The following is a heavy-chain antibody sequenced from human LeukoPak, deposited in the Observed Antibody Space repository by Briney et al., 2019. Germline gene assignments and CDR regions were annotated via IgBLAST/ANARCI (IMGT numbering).Heavy chain of an antibody. Sequence: GGSLRLSCAASGFTFSSYGMHWVRQAPGKGLEWVAVISYDGSNKYYADSVKGRFTISRDNSKNTLYLQMNSLRAEDTAVYYCAKDPGGSSGYPDAFDTWGQGTMVTVSS. J-gene: IGHJ3*02. V-gene: IGHV3-30*18. CDR3: AKDPGGSSGYPDAFDT. D-gene: IGHD3-22*01. CDR1: GFTFSSYG. CDR2: ISYDGSNK.